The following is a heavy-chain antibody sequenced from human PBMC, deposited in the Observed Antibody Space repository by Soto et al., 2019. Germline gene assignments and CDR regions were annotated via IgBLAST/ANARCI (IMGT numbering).Heavy chain of an antibody. CDR2: ISGSGGTT. CDR3: AKSHSLILRYFDWLSFSFDY. Sequence: GGSLRLSCAASGFTVTTYAMTWVRQAPGKGLEWVSAISGSGGTTYYADSVKGRFTISRDTSKNTLYLQMNRLRAEDTAVYYCAKSHSLILRYFDWLSFSFDYWGQGTLVTVSS. V-gene: IGHV3-23*01. CDR1: GFTVTTYA. D-gene: IGHD3-9*01. J-gene: IGHJ4*02.